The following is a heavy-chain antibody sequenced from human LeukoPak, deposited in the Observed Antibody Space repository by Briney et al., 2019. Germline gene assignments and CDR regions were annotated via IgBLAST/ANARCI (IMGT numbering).Heavy chain of an antibody. V-gene: IGHV3-23*01. CDR2: ITGSGDTT. Sequence: PGGSLRLSCAASGFTFTNYAMSWVRQAPGKGLQWVSTITGSGDTTYYADSVKGRFTISRDNSKNTLLLQMNSLRAEDAALYYCAKASSFWSGYYPLGYWGQGSLLTVSS. D-gene: IGHD3-3*01. J-gene: IGHJ4*02. CDR3: AKASSFWSGYYPLGY. CDR1: GFTFTNYA.